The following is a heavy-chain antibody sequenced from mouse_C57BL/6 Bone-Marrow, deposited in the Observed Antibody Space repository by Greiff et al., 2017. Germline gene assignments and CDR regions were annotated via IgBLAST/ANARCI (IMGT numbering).Heavy chain of an antibody. CDR2: IIPNNGGT. D-gene: IGHD1-1*01. CDR3: ARSYGSRGAMDY. Sequence: VQLQQSGPELVKPGASVKIPCKASGYTFTDSNMDWVKQSHGKSLEWIGDIIPNNGGTIYNQKFKGKATLTVDKSSSTAYMELRSLTSEDTAVYYCARSYGSRGAMDYWGQGTSVTVSS. V-gene: IGHV1-18*01. J-gene: IGHJ4*01. CDR1: GYTFTDSN.